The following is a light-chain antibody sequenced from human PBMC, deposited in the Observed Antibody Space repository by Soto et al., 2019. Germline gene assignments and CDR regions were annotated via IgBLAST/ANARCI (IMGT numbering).Light chain of an antibody. V-gene: IGLV2-14*01. CDR1: SSDVGGYNY. CDR3: SSYTSSSTSYV. CDR2: DVS. Sequence: QSALTQPASVSGSPGQSITISCTGTSSDVGGYNYVSWYQQHPGKAPKLMIYDVSNRPSGVSNRFSGSKSGNTASLTISGLQADDEADYYCSSYTSSSTSYVFGTGTQLTGL. J-gene: IGLJ1*01.